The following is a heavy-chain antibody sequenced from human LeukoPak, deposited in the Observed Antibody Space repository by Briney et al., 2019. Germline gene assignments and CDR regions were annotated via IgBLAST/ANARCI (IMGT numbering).Heavy chain of an antibody. CDR1: GFTFNDYG. CDR2: INCNGGST. V-gene: IGHV3-20*04. D-gene: IGHD2-15*01. J-gene: IGHJ4*02. CDR3: ANIYCSGGTCTYFDD. Sequence: GGSLRLSCAASGFTFNDYGMGWVRQVPGKGLEWVSSINCNGGSTNYADSVKGRFTISRDNSKNTLYLQMNSLRAEDTAVYYCANIYCSGGTCTYFDDWGQGTLVTVSS.